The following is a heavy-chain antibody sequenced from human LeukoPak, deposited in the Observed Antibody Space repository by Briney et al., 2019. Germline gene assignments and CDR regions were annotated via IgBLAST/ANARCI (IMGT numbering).Heavy chain of an antibody. CDR2: IIPIFGTA. CDR3: ARSVGDFWSGRLSWFDP. D-gene: IGHD3-3*01. V-gene: IGHV1-69*01. CDR1: GGTFSSYA. Sequence: SVKVSCTASGGTFSSYAISWVRQAPGQGLEWMGGIIPIFGTANYAQKFQGRVTITADESTSTAYMELSSLRSEDTAVYYCARSVGDFWSGRLSWFDPWGQGTLVTVSS. J-gene: IGHJ5*02.